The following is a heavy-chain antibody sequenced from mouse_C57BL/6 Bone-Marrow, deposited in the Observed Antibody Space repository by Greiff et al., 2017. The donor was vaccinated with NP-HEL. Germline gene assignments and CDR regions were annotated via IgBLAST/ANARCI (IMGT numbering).Heavy chain of an antibody. CDR1: GYAFSSYW. V-gene: IGHV1-80*01. Sequence: VQLQQSGAELVKPGASVKISCKASGYAFSSYWMNWVKQRPGKGLEWIGQIYPGDGDTNYNGKFKGKATLTADKSSSTAYLQLSSLTSKDSAVYFCARFMDYCSSCDYYAMDYWGQGTSVTVSS. CDR2: IYPGDGDT. J-gene: IGHJ4*01. CDR3: ARFMDYCSSCDYYAMDY. D-gene: IGHD1-1*01.